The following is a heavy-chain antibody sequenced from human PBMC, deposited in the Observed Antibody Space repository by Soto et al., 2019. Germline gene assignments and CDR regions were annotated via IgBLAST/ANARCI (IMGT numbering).Heavy chain of an antibody. J-gene: IGHJ4*02. CDR1: GFTFSSYG. CDR3: AKSRPTVTTFVVY. Sequence: GGSVRLSCAASGFTFSSYGMHWVRQAPGKGLEWVAVISYDGSNKYYADSVKGRFTISRDNSKNTLYLQMNSLRAEDTAVYYCAKSRPTVTTFVVYWGQGTLVTVSS. V-gene: IGHV3-30*18. D-gene: IGHD4-17*01. CDR2: ISYDGSNK.